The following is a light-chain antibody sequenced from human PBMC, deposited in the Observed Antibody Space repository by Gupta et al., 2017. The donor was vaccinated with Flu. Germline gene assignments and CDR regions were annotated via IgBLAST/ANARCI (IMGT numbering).Light chain of an antibody. V-gene: IGKV3-20*01. Sequence: EIVLTPSPGTLSLSPGERATHSCRASQSVGSTYLAWYQHKPVQAPRLLLSGASSRATGFPDRFRGSGCGTDFPLTISRLEPEDFAVYYFQQYGSSPTFGQGTKLEIK. CDR3: QQYGSSPT. CDR1: QSVGSTY. CDR2: GAS. J-gene: IGKJ2*01.